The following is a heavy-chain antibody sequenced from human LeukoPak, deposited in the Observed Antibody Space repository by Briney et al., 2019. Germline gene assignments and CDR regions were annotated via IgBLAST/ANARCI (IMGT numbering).Heavy chain of an antibody. Sequence: SDTLSLTCTVSGGSISSASYYWGWIRQPPGKGLEWIGTIHYSRSPCYNPSLKSRVTIAVDTSKNQSSVKLNSVTAADTAVYYCARRAGTTAGRYFDYWGQGTLVTVSS. J-gene: IGHJ4*02. CDR3: ARRAGTTAGRYFDY. D-gene: IGHD6-13*01. V-gene: IGHV4-39*01. CDR2: IHYSRSP. CDR1: GGSISSASYY.